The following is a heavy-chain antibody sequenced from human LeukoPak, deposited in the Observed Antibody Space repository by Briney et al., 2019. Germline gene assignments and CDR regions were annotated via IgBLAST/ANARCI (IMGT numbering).Heavy chain of an antibody. CDR1: GYTFTEYY. Sequence: PEASVKVSCKASGYTFTEYYMHWVRQAPGQGLEWMGWINPNSGGANYAEKFQGRVTMTRDTSISTAYMELSRLRYDDTALYYCARGQSLNDYWGQGTLVTVSS. CDR3: ARGQSLNDY. CDR2: INPNSGGA. V-gene: IGHV1-2*02. J-gene: IGHJ4*02.